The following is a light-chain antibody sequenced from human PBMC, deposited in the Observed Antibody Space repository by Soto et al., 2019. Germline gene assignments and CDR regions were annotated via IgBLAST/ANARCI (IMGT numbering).Light chain of an antibody. V-gene: IGKV3-20*01. CDR2: DAS. J-gene: IGKJ1*01. CDR3: QQYGTSPRT. Sequence: EIVLTQSPGTLSLSPGERATLSCWASQSVSSSYLAWYQQKPGQAPRLLIYDASSRATGIPDRFSGSGSGTDFTLTISRLEPEDFAVYYCQQYGTSPRTFGQGTKVGFK. CDR1: QSVSSSY.